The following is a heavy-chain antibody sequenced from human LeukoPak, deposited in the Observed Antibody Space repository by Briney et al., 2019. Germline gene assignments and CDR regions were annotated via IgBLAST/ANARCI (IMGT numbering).Heavy chain of an antibody. CDR2: ISAYNGNT. D-gene: IGHD3-10*01. V-gene: IGHV1-18*01. CDR1: GYTFTSYG. CDR3: ARVWKGNYYGSGSYSPSDY. Sequence: ASVKVSCKASGYTFTSYGISWVRQAPGQGLEWMGWISAYNGNTNYAQKLQGRVTMTTDTSTSTAYMELRSLRSDDTAVYYCARVWKGNYYGSGSYSPSDYWGQGTLVTVSS. J-gene: IGHJ4*02.